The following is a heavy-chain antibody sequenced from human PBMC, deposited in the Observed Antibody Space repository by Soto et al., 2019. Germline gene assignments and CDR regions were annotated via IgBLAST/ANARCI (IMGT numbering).Heavy chain of an antibody. J-gene: IGHJ5*02. V-gene: IGHV4-31*03. CDR3: ARDSHDYGDSSGVGWFDP. CDR1: GGSISSGGYY. Sequence: QVQLQESGPGLVKPSQTLSLTCTVSGGSISSGGYYWSWIRQHPGKGLEWIGYIYYSGSTYYNPSLKSRVTISVDTSKNQFPLKLSSVTAADTAVYYCARDSHDYGDSSGVGWFDPWGQGTLVTVSS. D-gene: IGHD4-17*01. CDR2: IYYSGST.